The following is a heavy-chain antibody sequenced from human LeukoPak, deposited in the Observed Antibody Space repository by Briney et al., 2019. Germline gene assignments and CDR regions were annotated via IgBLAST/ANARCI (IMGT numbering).Heavy chain of an antibody. V-gene: IGHV6-1*01. Sequence: SQTLSLTCAISGDSVSSKSVAWNWIRQSPSRGLEWLGRTYYRSKWYNEYAVPVKSQITINPDTSKNQFSLQLNSVTPEDTAVYYCAHASGYFDYWGQGTLVTVSP. J-gene: IGHJ4*02. CDR2: TYYRSKWYN. D-gene: IGHD2-15*01. CDR1: GDSVSSKSVA. CDR3: AHASGYFDY.